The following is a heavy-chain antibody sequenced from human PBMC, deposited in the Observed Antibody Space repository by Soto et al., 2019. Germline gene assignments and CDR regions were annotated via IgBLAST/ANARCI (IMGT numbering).Heavy chain of an antibody. J-gene: IGHJ6*02. V-gene: IGHV4-39*01. D-gene: IGHD3-16*01. Sequence: SETLSLTCTVSGGSIGSNSYYWAWIRQPPGKGLEWIGNIYYSGTTYYNPSLKSRVTISVDTSKNQFSLKLSSVTAADTAVYYCARHKGGYYSGVDVWGQGTTVTVSS. CDR2: IYYSGTT. CDR1: GGSIGSNSYY. CDR3: ARHKGGYYSGVDV.